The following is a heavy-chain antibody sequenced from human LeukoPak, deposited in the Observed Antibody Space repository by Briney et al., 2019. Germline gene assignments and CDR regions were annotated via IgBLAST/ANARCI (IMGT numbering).Heavy chain of an antibody. V-gene: IGHV1-69*13. CDR3: ARELIAAAAPDY. CDR2: IIPIFGTA. D-gene: IGHD6-13*01. Sequence: GASVKVSYKASGGTFSSHAISWVRQAPGQGREWMGGIIPIFGTANYAQKFQGRVTITAGESTSTAYMELSSLRSEDTAVYYCARELIAAAAPDYWGQGTLVTVSS. J-gene: IGHJ4*02. CDR1: GGTFSSHA.